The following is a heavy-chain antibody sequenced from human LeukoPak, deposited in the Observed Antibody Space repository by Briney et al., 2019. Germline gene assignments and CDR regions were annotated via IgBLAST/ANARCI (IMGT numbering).Heavy chain of an antibody. V-gene: IGHV5-51*01. CDR1: GYGFSNYW. D-gene: IGHD3-10*01. CDR3: ARRYYHTTEFDP. CDR2: IYPADSST. Sequence: GESLKISCKASGYGFSNYWIGWVRQLPGKGPEWVGFIYPADSSTRYSPSFQGQVTISADKSISTAYLQWSSLKASDTAMYYCARRYYHTTEFDPWAREPWSPSPQ. J-gene: IGHJ5*02.